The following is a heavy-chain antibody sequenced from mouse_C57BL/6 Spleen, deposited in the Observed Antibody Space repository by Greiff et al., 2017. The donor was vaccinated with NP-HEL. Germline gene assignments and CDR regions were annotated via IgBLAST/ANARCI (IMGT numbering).Heavy chain of an antibody. CDR1: GYSITSGYY. V-gene: IGHV3-6*01. Sequence: VQLKESGPGLVKPSPSLSLTCSVTGYSITSGYYWYWIRQFPGNKLEWMGYIRYDGSTNYNPTLKNRISITRDTSKNPFFLKLNSVTTEDTATYYCARGARAMDYWGQGTSVTVSS. J-gene: IGHJ4*01. CDR2: IRYDGST. CDR3: ARGARAMDY. D-gene: IGHD3-3*01.